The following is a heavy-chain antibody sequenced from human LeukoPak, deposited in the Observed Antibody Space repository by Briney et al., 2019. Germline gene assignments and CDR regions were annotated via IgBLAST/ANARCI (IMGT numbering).Heavy chain of an antibody. CDR2: IKQDGSEK. CDR3: ARGGRLGWFDP. V-gene: IGHV3-7*04. CDR1: GFTLSNYW. J-gene: IGHJ5*02. Sequence: PGGSLRLSCAASGFTLSNYWMSWVRQAPGKGLEWVANIKQDGSEKYYVDSVKGRATISRDNAKNSLSLQMNSLRDEDTAVYYCARGGRLGWFDPWGQGTLVTVSS. D-gene: IGHD3-22*01.